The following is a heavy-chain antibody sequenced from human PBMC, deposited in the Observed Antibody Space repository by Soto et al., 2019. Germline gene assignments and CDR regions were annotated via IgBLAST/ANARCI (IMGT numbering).Heavy chain of an antibody. CDR1: GYTFTSYD. CDR3: ARTTPTRYCGGGSCYENWFDP. CDR2: MNPNSGNT. V-gene: IGHV1-8*01. D-gene: IGHD2-15*01. J-gene: IGHJ5*02. Sequence: ASVKFSCKASGYTFTSYDINWVRQATGQGLEWMGWMNPNSGNTGYAQKFQGRVTMTRNTSISTAYMELSSLRSEDTAVYYCARTTPTRYCGGGSCYENWFDPWGQGNRVTVSA.